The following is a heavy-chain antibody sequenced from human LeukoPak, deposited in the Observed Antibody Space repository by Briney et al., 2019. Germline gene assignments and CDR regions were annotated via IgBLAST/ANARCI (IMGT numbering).Heavy chain of an antibody. CDR2: ISALGGTI. CDR3: ARDGGRGYDKDG. J-gene: IGHJ6*02. Sequence: GGSLRLSCTASGFSFRNYNMNWVRQAPGKGLEWLSYISALGGTIYYGDSARGRFTISRDNAQNSVYSQLKSLRDEDTAVYYCARDGGRGYDKDGWGQGTTVTVS. CDR1: GFSFRNYN. V-gene: IGHV3-48*02. D-gene: IGHD1-26*01.